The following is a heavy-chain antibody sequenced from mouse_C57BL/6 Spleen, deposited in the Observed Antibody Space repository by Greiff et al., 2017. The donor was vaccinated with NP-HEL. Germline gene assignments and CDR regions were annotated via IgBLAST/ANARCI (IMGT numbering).Heavy chain of an antibody. V-gene: IGHV1-50*01. D-gene: IGHD3-3*01. Sequence: QVHVKQPGAELVKSGASVRLSCKASGYTFTSYWMQWVKQRPGQGLEWIGEIDPSDSYTNYNQKFKGKATLTVDTSSSTAYMQLSSLTSEDSAVYYCARKGPLYAMDYWCQGTSVTVSS. CDR3: ARKGPLYAMDY. J-gene: IGHJ4*01. CDR1: GYTFTSYW. CDR2: IDPSDSYT.